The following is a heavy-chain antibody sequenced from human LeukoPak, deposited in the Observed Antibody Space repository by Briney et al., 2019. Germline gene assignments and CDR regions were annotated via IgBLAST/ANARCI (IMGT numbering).Heavy chain of an antibody. D-gene: IGHD2-8*01. Sequence: SVKVSCKASGGTFSSYAISWVRQAPGQGLEWMGGIIPIFGTANYAQKFQDRVTITTDESTSTAYMELSSLRSEDTAVYYCARDRVVLQIGNWFDPWGQGTLVTVSS. J-gene: IGHJ5*02. CDR2: IIPIFGTA. V-gene: IGHV1-69*05. CDR1: GGTFSSYA. CDR3: ARDRVVLQIGNWFDP.